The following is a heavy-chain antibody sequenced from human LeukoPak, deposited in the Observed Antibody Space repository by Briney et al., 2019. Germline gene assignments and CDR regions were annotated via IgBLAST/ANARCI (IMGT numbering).Heavy chain of an antibody. CDR2: IGAGGTFT. D-gene: IGHD3-22*01. Sequence: GGSLRLSCTASGFTFSSYAMNWVRQAPGKGLEWVSGIGAGGTFTYYADSVKGRFTIFRDNSKNTLYLQMNSLRAEDTAVYYCARVAPRGPSGYHDAFDIWGQGTMVTVSS. V-gene: IGHV3-23*01. J-gene: IGHJ3*02. CDR3: ARVAPRGPSGYHDAFDI. CDR1: GFTFSSYA.